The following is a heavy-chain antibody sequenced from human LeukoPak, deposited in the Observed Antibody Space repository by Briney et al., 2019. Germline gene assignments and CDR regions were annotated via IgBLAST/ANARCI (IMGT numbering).Heavy chain of an antibody. Sequence: ASVKVSCKASGGTFSSYAISWVRQAPGRGLEWMGRIIPIFGTANYAQKFQGRVTITTDESTSTAYMELSSLRSEDTAVYYCARELTTVIWFDPWGQGTLVTVSS. V-gene: IGHV1-69*05. D-gene: IGHD4-11*01. J-gene: IGHJ5*02. CDR1: GGTFSSYA. CDR2: IIPIFGTA. CDR3: ARELTTVIWFDP.